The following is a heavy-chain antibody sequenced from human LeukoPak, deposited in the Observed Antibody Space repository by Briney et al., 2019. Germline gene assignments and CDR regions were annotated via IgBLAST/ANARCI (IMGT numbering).Heavy chain of an antibody. Sequence: ASVKVSCKASGYTFTGYYMHWVRQAPGQGLGWKGWINPNSGGTNYAQKFQGRVTMTRDTSISTAYMELSRLRSDDTAVYYCAREGVRATIFGVAKLTNWFDPWGQGTLVTVSS. D-gene: IGHD3-3*01. V-gene: IGHV1-2*02. J-gene: IGHJ5*02. CDR1: GYTFTGYY. CDR2: INPNSGGT. CDR3: AREGVRATIFGVAKLTNWFDP.